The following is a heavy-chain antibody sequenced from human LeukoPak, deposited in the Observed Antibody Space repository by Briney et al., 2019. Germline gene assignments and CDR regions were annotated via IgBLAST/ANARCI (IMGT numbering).Heavy chain of an antibody. Sequence: SETLSLTCTVSGGSISSSSYYWSWIRQPPGKGLEWIGYIYYSGSTNYNPSLKSRVTISIDTSKNQFSLKLTSVTAADTAVYYCARLSKVGAPYYFDYWGQGTLVTVSS. D-gene: IGHD1-26*01. CDR2: IYYSGST. CDR1: GGSISSSSYY. V-gene: IGHV4-61*05. J-gene: IGHJ4*02. CDR3: ARLSKVGAPYYFDY.